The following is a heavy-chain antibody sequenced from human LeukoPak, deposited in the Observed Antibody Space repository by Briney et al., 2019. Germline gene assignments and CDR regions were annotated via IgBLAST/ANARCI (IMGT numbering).Heavy chain of an antibody. Sequence: GGSLRLSCEASGFTFSSYWMTWVRQAPGKGLEWVANIKQAGSETKYVDSVKGRFTISRDNAKNSVYLEMNSLRAEDTALYYCGMDRVVITDWGQGALVTVSS. CDR1: GFTFSSYW. CDR3: GMDRVVITD. CDR2: IKQAGSET. J-gene: IGHJ4*02. D-gene: IGHD3-22*01. V-gene: IGHV3-7*01.